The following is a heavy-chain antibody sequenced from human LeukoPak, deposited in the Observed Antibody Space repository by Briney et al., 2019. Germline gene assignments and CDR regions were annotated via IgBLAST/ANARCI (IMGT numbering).Heavy chain of an antibody. V-gene: IGHV4-59*01. J-gene: IGHJ4*02. D-gene: IGHD3-22*01. CDR2: IYFSGST. CDR3: ARHDSSGYYFDY. CDR1: GGSISSYY. Sequence: SETLSLTCTVSGGSISSYYWIWIAQPPGKGLEWIGYIYFSGSTSYNPSLKSRVTISVDTAKNQFSLKLSSVTAADTAVYYCARHDSSGYYFDYWGQGTLVTVSS.